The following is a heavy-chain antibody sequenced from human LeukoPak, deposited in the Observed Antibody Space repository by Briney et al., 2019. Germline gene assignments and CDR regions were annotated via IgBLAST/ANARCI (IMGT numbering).Heavy chain of an antibody. J-gene: IGHJ4*02. Sequence: SETLSLTCTVSGGSISSYYWSWIRQPPGKGLEWIGYIYYSGSTNYNPSLKSRVTISVDTSKNQFSLKLSSVTAADTAVYYRARMRGYSSSDWGQRTLVTVSS. CDR2: IYYSGST. D-gene: IGHD6-6*01. V-gene: IGHV4-59*01. CDR3: ARMRGYSSSD. CDR1: GGSISSYY.